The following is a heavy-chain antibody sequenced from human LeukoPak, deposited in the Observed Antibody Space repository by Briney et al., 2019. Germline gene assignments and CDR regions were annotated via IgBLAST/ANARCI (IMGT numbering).Heavy chain of an antibody. D-gene: IGHD6-19*01. V-gene: IGHV1-18*01. Sequence: GASVKVSCKASGYTFISYGISWVRQAPGQGLEWMGWISANNVNTNYAQKLQGRVTMTTDTSTSTAYMELRGLRSDDTAVFYCARSGIAVAGTFDHWGQGTLVTVSS. CDR3: ARSGIAVAGTFDH. CDR1: GYTFISYG. J-gene: IGHJ4*02. CDR2: ISANNVNT.